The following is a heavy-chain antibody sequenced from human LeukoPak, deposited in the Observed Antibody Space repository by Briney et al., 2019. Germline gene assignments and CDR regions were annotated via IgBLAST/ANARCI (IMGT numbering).Heavy chain of an antibody. J-gene: IGHJ4*02. D-gene: IGHD6-13*01. V-gene: IGHV3-21*01. CDR2: LSISGSYI. CDR3: ARDRSALDGAADGNRVDY. Sequence: GGSLRLSCVASGFTFSRYSMNWVRQAPGKGLEWVSSLSISGSYIYYADSVKGRFSISRDNAKNSLFLQMNSLRAEDTAVYYCARDRSALDGAADGNRVDYWGQGALVTVSS. CDR1: GFTFSRYS.